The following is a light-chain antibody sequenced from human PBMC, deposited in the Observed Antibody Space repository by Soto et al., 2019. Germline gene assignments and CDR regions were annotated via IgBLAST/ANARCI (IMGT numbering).Light chain of an antibody. CDR1: QNVDSSF. Sequence: EIVLTQSPGTLSLSPGERATLSCRASQNVDSSFLAWYQQKPGQAPRLLIYDASSRATGIPDRFSGSGSGTDFTLTISGLEPEDFAVYYCQQYGSSPLTFGGGTKVDIK. CDR2: DAS. J-gene: IGKJ4*01. V-gene: IGKV3-20*01. CDR3: QQYGSSPLT.